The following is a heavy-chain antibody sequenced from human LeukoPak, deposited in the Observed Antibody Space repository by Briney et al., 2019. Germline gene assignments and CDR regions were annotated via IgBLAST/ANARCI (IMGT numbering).Heavy chain of an antibody. CDR2: ISYDGSNK. V-gene: IGHV3-30*04. D-gene: IGHD2-21*01. CDR3: ARDSSSALRLTE. Sequence: GGSLRLSCAASGFTFSSYAMHWVRQAPGKGLEWVAVISYDGSNKYYADSVKGRFTISRDNSKNTLYLQMNSLRAEDTAVYYYARDSSSALRLTEWGQGTLVTVSS. J-gene: IGHJ4*02. CDR1: GFTFSSYA.